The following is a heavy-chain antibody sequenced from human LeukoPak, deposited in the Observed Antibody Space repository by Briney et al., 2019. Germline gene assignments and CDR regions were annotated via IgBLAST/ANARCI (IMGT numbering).Heavy chain of an antibody. CDR3: ARDYGYYYDSSGYFDY. CDR1: GASISSYY. D-gene: IGHD3-22*01. V-gene: IGHV4-59*01. Sequence: ASETLSLTCTISGASISSYYWSWIRQSPGKGLEWIGYIYYSGSTNYNSSLKSRVTISVDTAKTQFSLRLSSVTAADTAVYYCARDYGYYYDSSGYFDYWGQGTLVTVSS. CDR2: IYYSGST. J-gene: IGHJ4*02.